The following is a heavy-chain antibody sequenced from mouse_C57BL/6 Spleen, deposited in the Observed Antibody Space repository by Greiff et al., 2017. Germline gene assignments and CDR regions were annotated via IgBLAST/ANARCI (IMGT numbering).Heavy chain of an antibody. Sequence: QVQLKQSGAELVKPGASVKMSCKASGYTFTSYWMNWVKQRPGKGLEWIGRIYPGGGSTNYNEKFKGKATLTVDTSSSTAYMQHISLTSEDSAVYFFARWYSSYCPCFAYWGHGILVTVSA. J-gene: IGHJ3*01. D-gene: IGHD1-1*01. CDR1: GYTFTSYW. CDR3: ARWYSSYCPCFAY. V-gene: IGHV1-55*01. CDR2: IYPGGGST.